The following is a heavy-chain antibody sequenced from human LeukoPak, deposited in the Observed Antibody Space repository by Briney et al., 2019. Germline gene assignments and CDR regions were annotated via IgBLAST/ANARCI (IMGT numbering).Heavy chain of an antibody. D-gene: IGHD3-9*01. CDR1: GFTFSSYA. CDR2: ISGSGGST. CDR3: AKDGYFDWLSHYHFDY. V-gene: IGHV3-23*01. Sequence: PGGSLRLSCAASGFTFSSYAMSWVRQAPGKGLEWVSAISGSGGSTYYADSVKGRFTISRDNSKNTLYLQMNSLRAEDTAVYYCAKDGYFDWLSHYHFDYWGQGTLVTVSS. J-gene: IGHJ4*02.